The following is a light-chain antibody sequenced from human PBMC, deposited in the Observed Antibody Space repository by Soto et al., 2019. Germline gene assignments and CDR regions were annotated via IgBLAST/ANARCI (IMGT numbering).Light chain of an antibody. V-gene: IGKV1D-16*01. CDR1: QDINSW. J-gene: IGKJ4*01. CDR3: QQYNIYPLT. CDR2: VAS. Sequence: DVQMTQSPSSLSSSVGDRVTITCRASQDINSWLAWYQQKPGKAPKSLIYVASSLQTGVPLRFSGSGSGTVFTLTISSLQPEDSATYYCQQYNIYPLTFGGGTKVEIK.